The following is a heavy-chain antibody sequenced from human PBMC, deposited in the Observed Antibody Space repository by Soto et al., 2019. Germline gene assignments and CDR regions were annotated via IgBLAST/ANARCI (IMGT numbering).Heavy chain of an antibody. V-gene: IGHV3-9*01. CDR2: ISWNSGSI. CDR1: RLTFDDYA. CDR3: AKVDVYHLRTGYYGV. D-gene: IGHD3-9*01. J-gene: IGHJ4*02. Sequence: HPGGSVRLSSAASRLTFDDYAMHWFRQAPEKGMEWVAGISWNSGSIGYADSVKGRFTISRDNPKNSVYLQMNSLRAEDTALYYCAKVDVYHLRTGYYGVWGPGTLVTVSS.